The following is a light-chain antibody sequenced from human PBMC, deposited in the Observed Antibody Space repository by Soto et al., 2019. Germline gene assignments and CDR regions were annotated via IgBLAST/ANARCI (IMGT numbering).Light chain of an antibody. J-gene: IGKJ5*01. CDR1: QSFRGL. CDR3: QQRHMWPIT. Sequence: EVVLRQSPVTLSLSPGERATLAWRASQSFRGLLAWYQQKPGQAPRLLIYDADNRATGIPPRLSGSGSGTDFTLTLSSLETAESAVYYCQQRHMWPITFGQGTRLEIK. CDR2: DAD. V-gene: IGKV3-11*01.